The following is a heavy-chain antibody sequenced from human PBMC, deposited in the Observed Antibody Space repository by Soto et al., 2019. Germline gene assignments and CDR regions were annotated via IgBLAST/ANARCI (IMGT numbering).Heavy chain of an antibody. Sequence: EVQLVESGGGLVQPGGSLRLSCAASGFTFSSYSMNWVRQAPGKGLEWVSYISSSSSTIYYADSVKGRFTISRDNAKNSLYLQTNSLRDEDTAVYYCAGSSTSRAGDYYYYGMDVWGQGTTVTVSS. CDR3: AGSSTSRAGDYYYYGMDV. V-gene: IGHV3-48*02. CDR1: GFTFSSYS. D-gene: IGHD2-2*01. CDR2: ISSSSSTI. J-gene: IGHJ6*02.